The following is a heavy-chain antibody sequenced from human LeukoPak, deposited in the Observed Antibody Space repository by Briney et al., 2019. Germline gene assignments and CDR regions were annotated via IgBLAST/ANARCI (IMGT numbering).Heavy chain of an antibody. CDR2: IYYSGST. CDR3: ARSRSGSGRIFDY. Sequence: PSETLSLTCTVSGGSISSYYWSWIRQPPGKGLEWIGYIYYSGSTNYNPSLKSRVTISVDTSKNQFSPKLSSVTAADTAVYYCARSRSGSGRIFDYWGQGTLVTVSS. V-gene: IGHV4-59*01. CDR1: GGSISSYY. J-gene: IGHJ4*02. D-gene: IGHD1-26*01.